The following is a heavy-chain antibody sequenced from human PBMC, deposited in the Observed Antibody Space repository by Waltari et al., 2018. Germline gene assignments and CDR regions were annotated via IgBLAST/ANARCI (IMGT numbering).Heavy chain of an antibody. D-gene: IGHD6-13*01. CDR1: GFTFSNNW. CDR3: TRGGDDSSWYWRN. V-gene: IGHV3-7*01. J-gene: IGHJ4*02. Sequence: EVQLVESGGGLVQPGGSLRLSCAASGFTFSNNWMTWVRQAPGKGLWWVANIKQDGSEKYSVESVKVRFTISRDNAKNSLYLQLNSLRADDTAVYYCTRGGDDSSWYWRNWGQGTLVTVSS. CDR2: IKQDGSEK.